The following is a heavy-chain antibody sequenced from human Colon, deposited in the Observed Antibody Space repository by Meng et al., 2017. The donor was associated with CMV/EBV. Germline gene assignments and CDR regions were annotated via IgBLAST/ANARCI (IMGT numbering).Heavy chain of an antibody. CDR3: AKVGYCSSASCYYHPMDV. CDR1: GFTFTRYA. V-gene: IGHV3-30*02. J-gene: IGHJ6*02. CDR2: IRYDGANK. D-gene: IGHD2-2*01. Sequence: GESLKISCAASGFTFTRYAMSWVRQAPGKGLEWLAFIRYDGANKYYADSVKGRYTISRDNSKSTLYLQINSLRAEDTAVYYCAKVGYCSSASCYYHPMDVWGQGTTVTVSS.